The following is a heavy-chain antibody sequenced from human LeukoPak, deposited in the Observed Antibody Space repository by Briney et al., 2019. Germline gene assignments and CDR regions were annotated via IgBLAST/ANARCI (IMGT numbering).Heavy chain of an antibody. CDR2: INSDGNST. CDR3: ASFRNYVGDY. Sequence: GGSLRFSCAASGFTFSSYWMHWVRHAPGKGLVWVSRINSDGNSTNYADSVKGRFTISRDNAKNTLYLQMNSLRAEDTAVYYCASFRNYVGDYWGQGTLVTVSS. V-gene: IGHV3-74*01. J-gene: IGHJ4*02. CDR1: GFTFSSYW. D-gene: IGHD4-11*01.